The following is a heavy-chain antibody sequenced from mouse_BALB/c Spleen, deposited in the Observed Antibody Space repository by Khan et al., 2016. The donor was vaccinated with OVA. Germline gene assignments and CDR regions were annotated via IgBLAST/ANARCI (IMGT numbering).Heavy chain of an antibody. Sequence: QMQLEESGPGLVAPSQSLSIICTVSGFSLTSYGVHWVRQPPGKGLEWLGVMWAGGSTNYNSALMYRLSISIDNSKSQVFLKMNSLQTDDTAMYYCARPYYGSAWFAYWGQGTLVTVSA. V-gene: IGHV2-9*02. CDR3: ARPYYGSAWFAY. D-gene: IGHD1-1*01. CDR1: GFSLTSYG. J-gene: IGHJ3*01. CDR2: MWAGGST.